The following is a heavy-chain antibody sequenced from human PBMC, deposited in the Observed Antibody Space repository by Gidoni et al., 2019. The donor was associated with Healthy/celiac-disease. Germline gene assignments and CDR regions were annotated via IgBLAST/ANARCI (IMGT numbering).Heavy chain of an antibody. J-gene: IGHJ4*02. CDR3: ARVLVPAARPGHYFDY. CDR1: RGSICSGGYY. Sequence: QLQLQESRPALWMPSQTLSPPCTVSRGSICSGGYYWSWISQHPREGLELIGYIYYSVGTYYDPSLNSRVTISVDTSKNQFSLKLSYVTAADTAVYYCARVLVPAARPGHYFDYWGKGTLVTVSS. CDR2: IYYSVGT. D-gene: IGHD2-2*01. V-gene: IGHV4-31*02.